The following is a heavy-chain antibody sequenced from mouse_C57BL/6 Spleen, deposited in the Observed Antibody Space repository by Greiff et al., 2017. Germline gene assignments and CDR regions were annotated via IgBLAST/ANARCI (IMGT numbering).Heavy chain of an antibody. Sequence: EVHLVESGEGLVKPGGSLKLSCAASGFTFSSYAMSWVRQTPEKRLEWVAYISSGGDYIYYADTVKGRFTISRDNARNTLYLQMSSLKSEDTAMYYCTRDLPSPYGNYDAMDYWGQGTSVTVSS. D-gene: IGHD2-1*01. CDR1: GFTFSSYA. CDR2: ISSGGDYI. CDR3: TRDLPSPYGNYDAMDY. V-gene: IGHV5-9-1*02. J-gene: IGHJ4*01.